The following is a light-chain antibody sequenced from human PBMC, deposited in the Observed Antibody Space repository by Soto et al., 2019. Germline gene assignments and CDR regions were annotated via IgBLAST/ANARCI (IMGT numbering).Light chain of an antibody. V-gene: IGKV3-15*01. CDR2: GAS. Sequence: EIVMTQSPATLSVSPGERATLSCRASQSVSSNLAWYQQKPGQAPRLLIYGASTRATGIPARFSGSGSGTEFTLTISSLQSEDFAVYYCQQYYNSTYTFGQGTKLELK. CDR1: QSVSSN. J-gene: IGKJ2*01. CDR3: QQYYNSTYT.